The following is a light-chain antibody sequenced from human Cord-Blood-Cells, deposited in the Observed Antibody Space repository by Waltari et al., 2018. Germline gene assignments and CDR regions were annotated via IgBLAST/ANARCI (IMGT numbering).Light chain of an antibody. CDR3: MQALQTPPT. CDR2: LGS. V-gene: IGKV2-28*01. CDR1: QSPRHSNGYNY. Sequence: DIVMPQSPLSLPVTPGETVYISRRTSQSPRHSNGYNYLDWYLQKPVQSPQLLIYLGSNRASGVPDRFSGSGSGTDFTLKISRVEAEDVGVYYCMQALQTPPTFGQGTKVEIK. J-gene: IGKJ1*01.